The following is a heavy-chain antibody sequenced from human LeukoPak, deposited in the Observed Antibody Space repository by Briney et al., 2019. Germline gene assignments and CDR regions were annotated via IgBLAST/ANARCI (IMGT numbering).Heavy chain of an antibody. V-gene: IGHV3-15*01. CDR2: IKREADGKTT. CDR1: GFTFSSYW. CDR3: NTDEYCIGGRCRYSAY. Sequence: PGGSLRLSCAASGFTFSSYWMHWVRQAPGKGLEWVGRIKREADGKTTEYAAPMKGRFTISRDDSKSTLYLQVNSLKADDTAVYYCNTDEYCIGGRCRYSAYWGQGVLVTVSS. J-gene: IGHJ4*02. D-gene: IGHD2-15*01.